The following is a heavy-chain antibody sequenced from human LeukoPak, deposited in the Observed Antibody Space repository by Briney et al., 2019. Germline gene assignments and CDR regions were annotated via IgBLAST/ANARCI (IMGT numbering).Heavy chain of an antibody. D-gene: IGHD3-22*01. CDR1: GYTFTSFG. Sequence: GASVKVSCKASGYTFTSFGISWVRQAPGQGLEWMGWISAYNGNTNYAQKVQGRVTMTTDTFTSTAYMELRSLRSDDTAVYYCARWGYYYDSSGYSPNDYWGQGTLVTVSS. J-gene: IGHJ4*02. CDR3: ARWGYYYDSSGYSPNDY. V-gene: IGHV1-18*01. CDR2: ISAYNGNT.